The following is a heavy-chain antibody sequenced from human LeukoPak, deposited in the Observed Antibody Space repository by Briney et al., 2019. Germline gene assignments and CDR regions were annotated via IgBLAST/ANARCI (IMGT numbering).Heavy chain of an antibody. J-gene: IGHJ4*02. V-gene: IGHV1-8*01. CDR2: MNPNSGNT. CDR1: GYTFTSYD. CDR3: ARGPLNFWSGYLALNYFDY. D-gene: IGHD3-3*01. Sequence: ASVKVSCKASGYTFTSYDINWVRQATGQGLEWMGWMNPNSGNTGYAQKFQGRVTMTRNTSISTAYMELSSLRSEDTAAYYCARGPLNFWSGYLALNYFDYWGQGTLVTVSS.